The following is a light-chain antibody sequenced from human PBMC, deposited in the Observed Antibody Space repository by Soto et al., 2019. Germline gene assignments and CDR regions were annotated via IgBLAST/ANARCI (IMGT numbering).Light chain of an antibody. V-gene: IGKV3-20*01. CDR1: QSVSSSY. Sequence: EVVWTQSPGTLSLFPGERATLSCRASQSVSSSYLAWYQQKPGQAPRLLIFGASSRATGIPDRFSGSGSGTDFILTISRLEPEDFAVYYCQQYGNSRWTFGQGTKVDIK. CDR3: QQYGNSRWT. J-gene: IGKJ1*01. CDR2: GAS.